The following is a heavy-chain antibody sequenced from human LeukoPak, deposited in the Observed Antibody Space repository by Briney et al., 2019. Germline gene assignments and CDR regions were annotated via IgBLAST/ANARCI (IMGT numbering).Heavy chain of an antibody. J-gene: IGHJ4*02. D-gene: IGHD6-13*01. CDR3: TRGETAGAH. CDR2: ISSSGNTI. CDR1: GFTLSDYN. Sequence: PGGSLRLSCAASGFTLSDYNMNWVRQAPGKGLEWVSYISSSGNTIYYADSVKGRFTISRDNAKNSLHLQMNSLRDEDTAVYYCTRGETAGAHWGQGTLVTVSS. V-gene: IGHV3-48*02.